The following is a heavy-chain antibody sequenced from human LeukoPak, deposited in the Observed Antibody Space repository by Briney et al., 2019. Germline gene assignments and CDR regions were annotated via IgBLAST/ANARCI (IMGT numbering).Heavy chain of an antibody. CDR3: ARDLNRSLKRGLNRLDP. D-gene: IGHD1-14*01. CDR1: GYTFTSYG. Sequence: ASVKVSCKASGYTFTSYGISWVRQAPGQGLEWMGWISAYNGNTSYAQKLQGRVTMTTDTSTSTAYMELRSLRSDDTAVYYCARDLNRSLKRGLNRLDPWGQGTLVTVSS. J-gene: IGHJ5*02. V-gene: IGHV1-18*01. CDR2: ISAYNGNT.